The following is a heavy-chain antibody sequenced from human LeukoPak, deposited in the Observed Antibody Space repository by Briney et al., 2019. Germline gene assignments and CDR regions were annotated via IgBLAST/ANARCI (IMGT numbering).Heavy chain of an antibody. CDR3: AKDRSVWVADTQYYGMDV. V-gene: IGHV3-9*01. J-gene: IGHJ6*02. D-gene: IGHD3-10*01. CDR1: GFKFEDYA. CDR2: ITWNTSRI. Sequence: PGGSLRLSCAASGFKFEDYAMHWVRQAPGKGLEWVSSITWNTSRIGYAASVKGRFTISRDNAKNSLYLQMNSLRAEDTALYYCAKDRSVWVADTQYYGMDVWGQGTTVTVSS.